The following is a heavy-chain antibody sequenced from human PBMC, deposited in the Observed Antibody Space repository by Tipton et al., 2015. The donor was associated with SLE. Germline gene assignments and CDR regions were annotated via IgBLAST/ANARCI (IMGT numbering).Heavy chain of an antibody. D-gene: IGHD2-21*01. V-gene: IGHV4-59*08. Sequence: TLSLTCTVSGGSISSHYWSWIRQPPGKGLEWIGYIYYSGSTNYNPSLKSRATISVDTSKNQFSLKLSSVTAADTAVYYCARQAAYCGGDCPPGGWFDPWGQGTLVTVSS. CDR2: IYYSGST. J-gene: IGHJ5*02. CDR1: GGSISSHY. CDR3: ARQAAYCGGDCPPGGWFDP.